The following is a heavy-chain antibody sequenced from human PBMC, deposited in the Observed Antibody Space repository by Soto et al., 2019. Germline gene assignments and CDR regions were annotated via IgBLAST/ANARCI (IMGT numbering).Heavy chain of an antibody. Sequence: SETLSLTCTVSGGSISSSSYYWGWIRQPPGKGLEWIGSIYYSGSTYYNPSLKSRVTVSVDTSKNQFSLKLSSVTAADTAVYYCATSSGRYNWFDPWGQGTPVTVSS. CDR2: IYYSGST. V-gene: IGHV4-39*01. J-gene: IGHJ5*02. CDR1: GGSISSSSYY. CDR3: ATSSGRYNWFDP. D-gene: IGHD3-10*01.